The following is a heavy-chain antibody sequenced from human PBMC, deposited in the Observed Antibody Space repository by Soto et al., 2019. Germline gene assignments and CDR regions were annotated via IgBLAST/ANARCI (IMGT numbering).Heavy chain of an antibody. V-gene: IGHV4-4*02. D-gene: IGHD1-7*01. CDR1: GGSFTSNNW. J-gene: IGHJ4*02. Sequence: QVQLQESGPGLVKPSGTLSLTCAVSGGSFTSNNWWTWVRQPPGQGLEWIGEIYRTGSTNYNPSLKSRVTISLDKSENPFSLKVTSLTAAETAVYYCASRDPGTSVDYWGQGTLVTVSS. CDR2: IYRTGST. CDR3: ASRDPGTSVDY.